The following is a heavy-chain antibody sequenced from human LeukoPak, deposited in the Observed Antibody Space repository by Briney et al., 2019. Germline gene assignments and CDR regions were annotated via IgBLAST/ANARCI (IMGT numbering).Heavy chain of an antibody. Sequence: PSETLSLTCTVSGGSISNYYWSWIRKRPRQGLEWIGYIHNSGSTKYNPSLKSPVSISVDTSKNQFSLKVNSVTAADTAVYYCARGGGWGNWNDAVDYWGQGTLVTVSS. CDR2: IHNSGST. J-gene: IGHJ4*02. CDR1: GGSISNYY. CDR3: ARGGGWGNWNDAVDY. D-gene: IGHD1-1*01. V-gene: IGHV4-59*01.